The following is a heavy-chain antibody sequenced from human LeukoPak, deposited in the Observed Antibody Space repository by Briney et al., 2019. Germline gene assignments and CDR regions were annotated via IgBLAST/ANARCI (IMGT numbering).Heavy chain of an antibody. CDR1: GGSISSSSYY. CDR2: IYYSGST. J-gene: IGHJ4*02. Sequence: SETLSLTFTVSGGSISSSSYYWGWIRQPPGKGLEWIGSIYYSGSTYYNPSLKSRVTISVDTSKNQFSLKLSSVTAADTAVYYCASRAIAVAAYYFDYWGQGTLVTVSS. D-gene: IGHD6-19*01. V-gene: IGHV4-39*07. CDR3: ASRAIAVAAYYFDY.